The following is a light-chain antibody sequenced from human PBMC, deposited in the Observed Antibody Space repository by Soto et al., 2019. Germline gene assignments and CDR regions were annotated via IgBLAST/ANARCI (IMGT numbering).Light chain of an antibody. V-gene: IGKV3-20*01. CDR3: QQYHLSPLT. CDR2: GAS. CDR1: EAMNNNF. Sequence: EIVLTQSPGALSVAPGETLSLSCMASEAMNNNFVAWYQQRPGQVPRLLMYGASIRVSGVPDRISGRRSGTGFILNIARVEPEDSAVYFCQQYHLSPLTFGGGTQV. J-gene: IGKJ4*01.